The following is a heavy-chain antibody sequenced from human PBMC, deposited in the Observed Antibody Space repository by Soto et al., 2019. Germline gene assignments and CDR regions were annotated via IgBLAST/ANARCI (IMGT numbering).Heavy chain of an antibody. J-gene: IGHJ4*02. CDR3: ASGYSSGWYPGKYYFDY. CDR2: ISTSSSYT. V-gene: IGHV3-11*06. D-gene: IGHD6-19*01. CDR1: GFTFSDYY. Sequence: GGSLRLSCAASGFTFSDYYMSWIRQAPGKGLEWVSYISTSSSYTNYADSVKGRFTISRDNAKNSLYLQMNSLRAEDTAVYYCASGYSSGWYPGKYYFDYWGPGTLVTVSS.